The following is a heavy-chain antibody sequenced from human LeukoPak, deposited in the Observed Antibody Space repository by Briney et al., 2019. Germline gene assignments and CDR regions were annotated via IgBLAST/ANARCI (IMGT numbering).Heavy chain of an antibody. Sequence: GGSLRLSCAASGFTFTTYSMNWVRQAPGKGLEWVSYISSSGNTMFYADSVKGRFTISRDNAKNSLYLQMNSPRDDDTAVYYCARGYCNGGNCYGEFWFDSWGQGTLVTVSS. D-gene: IGHD2-15*01. CDR2: ISSSGNTM. J-gene: IGHJ5*01. V-gene: IGHV3-48*02. CDR1: GFTFTTYS. CDR3: ARGYCNGGNCYGEFWFDS.